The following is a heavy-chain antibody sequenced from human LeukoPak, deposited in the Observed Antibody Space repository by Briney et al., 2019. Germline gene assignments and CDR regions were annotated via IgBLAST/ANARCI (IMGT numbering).Heavy chain of an antibody. D-gene: IGHD3-9*01. J-gene: IGHJ6*02. CDR3: ATRPPHYDILTGPYYGMDV. Sequence: GASVKVSCKVSGYTLTELSMHWVRLAPGTGLELMGGFDPEDGERIYSHQFHGRLTMIEVTSTDTAYMELSSLSSEDTAVYYCATRPPHYDILTGPYYGMDVWGQGTTVTVSS. CDR2: FDPEDGER. V-gene: IGHV1-24*01. CDR1: GYTLTELS.